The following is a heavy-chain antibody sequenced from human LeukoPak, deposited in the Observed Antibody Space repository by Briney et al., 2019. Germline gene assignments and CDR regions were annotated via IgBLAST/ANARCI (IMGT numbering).Heavy chain of an antibody. J-gene: IGHJ5*02. CDR1: GGSISSYY. Sequence: PSETLSLTCTVSGGSISSYYWSWIRQPPGKGLEWIGYIYYSGSTNYNPSLKSRVTISVDTSKNHFPLKLSSVTAADTAVYYCARWAFPLADWFDPWGQGTLVTVSS. CDR3: ARWAFPLADWFDP. CDR2: IYYSGST. V-gene: IGHV4-59*01.